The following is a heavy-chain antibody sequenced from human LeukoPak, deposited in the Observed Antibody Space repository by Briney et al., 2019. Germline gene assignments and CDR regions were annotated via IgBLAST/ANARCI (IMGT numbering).Heavy chain of an antibody. Sequence: SETLSLTCTVPGGSISSSSYYWGWIRQPPGKGLEWIGSIYYSGSTYYNPSLKSRVTISVDTSKNQFSLKLSSVTAADTAVYYCASWYSSSWYGIDYWGQGTLVTVSS. CDR3: ASWYSSSWYGIDY. CDR1: GGSISSSSYY. D-gene: IGHD6-13*01. J-gene: IGHJ4*02. V-gene: IGHV4-39*01. CDR2: IYYSGST.